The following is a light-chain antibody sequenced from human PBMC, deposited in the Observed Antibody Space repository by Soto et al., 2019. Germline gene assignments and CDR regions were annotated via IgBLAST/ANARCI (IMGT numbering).Light chain of an antibody. CDR1: SSDVGGYNY. CDR3: SSYAGRNTLV. V-gene: IGLV2-8*01. J-gene: IGLJ2*01. CDR2: EVS. Sequence: QSALTQPPSASGSSGQSVTISCTGTSSDVGGYNYVSWYQQHPGKVPKLMIYEVSKRPSGVPDRFSGSKSGNTASLTVSGLQAEDEADYYCSSYAGRNTLVFGGGTKLTVL.